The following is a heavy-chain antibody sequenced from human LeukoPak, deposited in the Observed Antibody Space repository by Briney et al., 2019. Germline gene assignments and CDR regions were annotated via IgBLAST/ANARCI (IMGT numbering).Heavy chain of an antibody. J-gene: IGHJ5*02. D-gene: IGHD3-22*01. CDR1: GGSFSGYY. CDR3: ARGYYGSSGAFDP. Sequence: SETLSLTCAVYGGSFSGYYWSWIRQPPGKGLEWIGEINHSGSTNYNPSLKSRITISVDTSQNQFSLKLGSVTAADTAIYYCARGYYGSSGAFDPWGQGTLVTVSS. CDR2: INHSGST. V-gene: IGHV4-34*09.